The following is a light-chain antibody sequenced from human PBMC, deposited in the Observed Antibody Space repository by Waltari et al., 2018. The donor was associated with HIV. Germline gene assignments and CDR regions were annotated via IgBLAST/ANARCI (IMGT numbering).Light chain of an antibody. CDR3: CSYAGSPYV. CDR1: SSDVGNYNL. Sequence: HSALTQPASVSGSPGQSITISCTGASSDVGNYNLVSWYQQHPGKAPKLIIYEVTKRPSVISNRVSGSKSGNTASLTISGLQAEDEADYYCCSYAGSPYVLGSGTKVTVL. V-gene: IGLV2-23*02. CDR2: EVT. J-gene: IGLJ1*01.